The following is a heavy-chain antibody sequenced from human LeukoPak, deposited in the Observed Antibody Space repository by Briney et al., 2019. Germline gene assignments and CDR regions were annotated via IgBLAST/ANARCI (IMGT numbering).Heavy chain of an antibody. Sequence: SETLSLTCAVYGGSFSGYYWSWIRQPPGKGLEWIGEINHSGGTNYNPSLKSRVTISVDTSKNQFSLKLSSVTAADTAVYYCARGSGGYSYGNNWFDPWGQGTLVTVSS. CDR1: GGSFSGYY. CDR2: INHSGGT. J-gene: IGHJ5*02. CDR3: ARGSGGYSYGNNWFDP. D-gene: IGHD5-18*01. V-gene: IGHV4-34*01.